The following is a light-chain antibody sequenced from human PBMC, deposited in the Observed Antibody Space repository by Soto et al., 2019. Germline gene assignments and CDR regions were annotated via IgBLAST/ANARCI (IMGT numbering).Light chain of an antibody. CDR1: QSISSY. V-gene: IGKV1-39*01. CDR2: AAS. J-gene: IGKJ5*01. Sequence: DIQMTQSPSSLSASVGDRVTITCRASQSISSYLNWYQQKPGKAHKLLIYAASSLQSGVPSRFSGSGSGTDFTLIISSLQPEDFATYYCQQTYNTPITFGQGTRLEIK. CDR3: QQTYNTPIT.